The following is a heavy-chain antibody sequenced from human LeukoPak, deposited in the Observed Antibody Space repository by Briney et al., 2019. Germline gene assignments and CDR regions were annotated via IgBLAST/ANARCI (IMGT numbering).Heavy chain of an antibody. J-gene: IGHJ4*02. CDR1: GFSLTSYE. D-gene: IGHD6-19*01. CDR2: ISSSGTII. V-gene: IGHV3-48*03. CDR3: ATKVAGTSHFSN. Sequence: GGSLRLSCAASGFSLTSYEMNWVRQAPGKGLEWVPYISSSGTIIYYADSVKGRFTISRDNAKNSLYLQMNSLRAEDTAVYYCATKVAGTSHFSNWGQGTLVTVSS.